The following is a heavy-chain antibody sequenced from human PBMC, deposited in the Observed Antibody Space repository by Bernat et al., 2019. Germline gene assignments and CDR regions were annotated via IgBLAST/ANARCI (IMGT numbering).Heavy chain of an antibody. CDR2: ISYDGSNK. Sequence: QVQLVESGGGVVQPGRSLRLSCAASGFTFSSYGMHWVRQAPGKGLEWVAVISYDGSNKYNADSVKGRFTISRDNSKNTLYLQMNSLRAEDTAVYYCAKGVQQWLRVSWFDPWGQGTLVTVSS. CDR3: AKGVQQWLRVSWFDP. D-gene: IGHD6-19*01. CDR1: GFTFSSYG. V-gene: IGHV3-30*18. J-gene: IGHJ5*02.